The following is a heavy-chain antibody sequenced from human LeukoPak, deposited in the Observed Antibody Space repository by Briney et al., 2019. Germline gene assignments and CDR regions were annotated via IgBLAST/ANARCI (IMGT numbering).Heavy chain of an antibody. CDR3: ASGGAITMVRGVITYFDY. J-gene: IGHJ4*02. Sequence: SETLSLTCAVYGGXFSGCYWSWIRQPPGMGLEWIGEIKHSGSTNYNPSLKSRVTISLDTSKNQFSLKLSSVTAADTAVYYCASGGAITMVRGVITYFDYWGQGTLVTVSS. D-gene: IGHD3-10*01. CDR1: GGXFSGCY. CDR2: IKHSGST. V-gene: IGHV4-34*01.